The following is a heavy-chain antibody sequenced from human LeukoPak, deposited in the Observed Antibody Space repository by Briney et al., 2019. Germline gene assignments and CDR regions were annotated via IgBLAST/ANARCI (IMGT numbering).Heavy chain of an antibody. V-gene: IGHV1-69*13. CDR3: ARSRGGWSCMDV. D-gene: IGHD6-19*01. Sequence: ASVKVSCKASGGTFSSYAISWVRQAPGQGLEWMGGIIPIFGTANYAQKFQGRVTITADESTSTAYMELSSLRSEDTAVYYRARSRGGWSCMDVWGKGTTVTVSS. CDR1: GGTFSSYA. J-gene: IGHJ6*04. CDR2: IIPIFGTA.